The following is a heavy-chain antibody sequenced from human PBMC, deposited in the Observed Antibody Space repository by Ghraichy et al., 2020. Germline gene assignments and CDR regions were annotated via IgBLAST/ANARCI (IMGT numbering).Heavy chain of an antibody. CDR2: IWYDGSNK. V-gene: IGHV3-33*08. CDR1: GFTFSSYG. Sequence: LSLTCAASGFTFSSYGMHWVRQAPGKGLEWVAVIWYDGSNKYYADSVKGRFTISRDNSKNTLYLQMNSLRAEDTAVYYCARDRGRGITADDYWGQGTLVTVSS. D-gene: IGHD3-10*01. CDR3: ARDRGRGITADDY. J-gene: IGHJ4*02.